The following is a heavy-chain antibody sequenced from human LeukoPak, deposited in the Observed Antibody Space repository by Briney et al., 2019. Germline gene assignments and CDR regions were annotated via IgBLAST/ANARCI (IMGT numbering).Heavy chain of an antibody. CDR3: ARGITMVRGVILY. J-gene: IGHJ4*02. CDR2: ISSSSSYI. V-gene: IGHV3-21*01. CDR1: GFTFSSYS. Sequence: GGSLRLSCAASGFTFSSYSMNWVRQAPGKGLGWVSSISSSSSYIYYAYSVKGRVTISRDNAKNSLYLQMNSLRAEDTAVYYCARGITMVRGVILYWGQGTLVTVSS. D-gene: IGHD3-10*01.